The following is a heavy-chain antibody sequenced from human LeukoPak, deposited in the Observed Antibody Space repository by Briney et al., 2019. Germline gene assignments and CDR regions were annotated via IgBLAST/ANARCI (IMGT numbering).Heavy chain of an antibody. V-gene: IGHV1-18*01. J-gene: IGHJ4*02. CDR1: GYTFTSYG. CDR2: ISAYNGNT. Sequence: ASVKVSCKASGYTFTSYGISWVRQAPGQGLEWMGWISAYNGNTNYAQKLQGRVTMTTDTSTSTAYMELRSLRSDDTAVYYCARPDCYDSSGYLNYWGQGTLVTVSS. CDR3: ARPDCYDSSGYLNY. D-gene: IGHD3-22*01.